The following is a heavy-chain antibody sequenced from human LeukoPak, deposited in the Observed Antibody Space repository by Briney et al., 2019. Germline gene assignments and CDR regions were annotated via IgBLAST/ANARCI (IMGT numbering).Heavy chain of an antibody. J-gene: IGHJ6*02. CDR2: IIPILGIA. D-gene: IGHD3-3*01. Sequence: SVKVSCKASGGTFSSYAIGWVRQAPGQGLEWMGRIIPILGIANYAQKFQGRVTITADKSTSTAYMELSSLRSEDTAVYYCARGDPLYDFWSGYLYGMDVWGQGTTVTVSS. CDR1: GGTFSSYA. CDR3: ARGDPLYDFWSGYLYGMDV. V-gene: IGHV1-69*04.